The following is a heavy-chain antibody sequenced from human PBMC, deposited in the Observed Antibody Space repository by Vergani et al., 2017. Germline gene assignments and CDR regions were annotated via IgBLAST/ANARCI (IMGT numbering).Heavy chain of an antibody. CDR2: INPNSGGT. V-gene: IGHV1-2*06. J-gene: IGHJ4*02. CDR1: GYTFTGYY. D-gene: IGHD6-19*01. Sequence: QVQLVQSGAEVKKPGASVKVSCKASGYTFTGYYMHWVRQAPGQGLEWMGRINPNSGGTNYAQKFQGRVTMTRDTSISTAYMELSRLRSADTAVYSCARDEKIISSGWRLSDYWGQGTLVTVSS. CDR3: ARDEKIISSGWRLSDY.